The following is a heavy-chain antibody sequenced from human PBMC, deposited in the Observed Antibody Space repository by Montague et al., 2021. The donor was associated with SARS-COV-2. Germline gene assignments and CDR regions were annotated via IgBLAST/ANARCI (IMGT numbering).Heavy chain of an antibody. J-gene: IGHJ6*02. D-gene: IGHD3-16*01. CDR3: ARGGTYHYGMDV. Sequence: SETLSLTCAVSDGSISSPNWWNWVRQPPGKGLEWIGEIYYTGNTNYNPSRKSRVTIFIDESKNHFSLQLSSVTAADTAVYYCARGGTYHYGMDVWGQGTTVAVSS. V-gene: IGHV4-4*02. CDR2: IYYTGNT. CDR1: DGSISSPNW.